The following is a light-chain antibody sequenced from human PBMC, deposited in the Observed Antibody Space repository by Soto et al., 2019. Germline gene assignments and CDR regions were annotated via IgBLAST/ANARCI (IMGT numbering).Light chain of an antibody. CDR1: QSISSY. J-gene: IGKJ4*01. Sequence: DIQMTQSPSSLSASVGDIVTITCRASQSISSYLNWYQQKPGKAPKLLIYAASSLQSGVPSRFSGSGSGTEFTLTISSLQPDDFATYYCQKYNSYPLNFGGGTKVAIK. CDR2: AAS. CDR3: QKYNSYPLN. V-gene: IGKV1-39*01.